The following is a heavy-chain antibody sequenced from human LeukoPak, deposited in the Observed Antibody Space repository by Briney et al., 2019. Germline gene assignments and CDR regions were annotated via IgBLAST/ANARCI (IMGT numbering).Heavy chain of an antibody. CDR3: ARVNGGDSGYDEYFFDY. CDR1: GGSISSGGYS. Sequence: PSETLSLTCAVSGGSISSGGYSWSWIRQPPGKGLEWIGYIYHGGSTYYNPSLKSRVTISVDRSQNRFSLRLNSVTAADTAVYYCARVNGGDSGYDEYFFDYWGQGTLVTVPS. CDR2: IYHGGST. V-gene: IGHV4-30-2*01. J-gene: IGHJ4*02. D-gene: IGHD5-12*01.